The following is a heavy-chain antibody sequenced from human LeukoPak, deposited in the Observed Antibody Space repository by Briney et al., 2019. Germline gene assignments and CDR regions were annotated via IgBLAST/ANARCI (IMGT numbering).Heavy chain of an antibody. V-gene: IGHV1-8*01. Sequence: ASVKVSCKASGYTFTSYDINWVRQATGQGLGWMGWMNPNSGNTGYAQKFQGRVTMTRNTSISTAYMELSSLRSEDTAVYYCARGLQSMVRGVISVRYYYGMDVWGQGTTVTVSS. CDR1: GYTFTSYD. CDR2: MNPNSGNT. D-gene: IGHD3-10*01. CDR3: ARGLQSMVRGVISVRYYYGMDV. J-gene: IGHJ6*02.